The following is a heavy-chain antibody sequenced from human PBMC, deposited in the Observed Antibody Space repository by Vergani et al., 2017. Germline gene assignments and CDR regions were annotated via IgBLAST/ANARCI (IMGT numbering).Heavy chain of an antibody. CDR2: IYYSGST. CDR1: GGSISSYY. V-gene: IGHV4-59*01. CDR3: ARGGEEFSSQYEPRILDY. Sequence: QVQLQESGPGLVKPSETLSLTCTVSGGSISSYYWSWIRQPPGKGLEWIGYIYYSGSTNYNPSLKSRVTISVDTSKNQFSLKLSSVTAADTAVYYCARGGEEFSSQYEPRILDYWGQGTLVTVSS. J-gene: IGHJ4*02. D-gene: IGHD6-13*01.